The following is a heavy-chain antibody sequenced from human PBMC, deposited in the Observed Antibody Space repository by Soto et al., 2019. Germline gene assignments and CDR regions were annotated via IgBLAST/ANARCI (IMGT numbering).Heavy chain of an antibody. J-gene: IGHJ6*02. V-gene: IGHV1-3*01. CDR1: GYTFTSYA. CDR2: INAGNGNT. D-gene: IGHD3-9*01. Sequence: GASVKVSCKASGYTFTSYAMHWVRQAPGQRLEWMGWINAGNGNTKYSQKFQGRVTITRDTSASTAYMELSSLRSEDTAVYYCASTYDISGPPRYYYYGMDVWGQGTTVTVSS. CDR3: ASTYDISGPPRYYYYGMDV.